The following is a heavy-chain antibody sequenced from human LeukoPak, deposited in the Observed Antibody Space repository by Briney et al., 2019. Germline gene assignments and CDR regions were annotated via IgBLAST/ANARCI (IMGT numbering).Heavy chain of an antibody. V-gene: IGHV4-31*03. J-gene: IGHJ6*02. CDR2: IYYSGST. D-gene: IGHD3-16*01. CDR1: GGSISSGGYY. Sequence: PSETLSLTCTVSGGSISSGGYYWSWIRQHPGKGLEWIGYIYYSGSTYYNPSLKSRVTISVDTSKNQFSLKLSSVTAADTAVYYCARSEGEQNYYYYGMDVWGQGTTVTVSS. CDR3: ARSEGEQNYYYYGMDV.